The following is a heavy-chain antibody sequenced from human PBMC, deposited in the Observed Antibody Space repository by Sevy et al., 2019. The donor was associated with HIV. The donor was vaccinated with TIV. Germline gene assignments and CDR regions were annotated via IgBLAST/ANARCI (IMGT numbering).Heavy chain of an antibody. D-gene: IGHD3-10*01. V-gene: IGHV3-33*08. CDR2: ISHDGRNHK. J-gene: IGHJ4*02. Sequence: GGSLRLSCAASGFTFSSYWMSWVRQAPGKGLEWVAVISHDGRNHKYNADFVKGRFTISRDNSKNMVYLQMNSLRVEDTAIHYCARDRGEILRSAFKSWGQGTLVTVSS. CDR1: GFTFSSYW. CDR3: ARDRGEILRSAFKS.